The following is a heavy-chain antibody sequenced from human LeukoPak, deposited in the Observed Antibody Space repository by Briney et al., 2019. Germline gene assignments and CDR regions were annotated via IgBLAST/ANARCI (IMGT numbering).Heavy chain of an antibody. Sequence: SEALSLTCSVSDDSFSTHYWTWIRQPPGRGLEWIGYISSIGSTNYNPSLKSRVTIPVDTSKNRFSLTMTSVTAENTAVYYCARDPTTVTKGFDIWGQGTMVTVSS. J-gene: IGHJ3*02. V-gene: IGHV4-59*11. CDR3: ARDPTTVTKGFDI. CDR1: DDSFSTHY. D-gene: IGHD4-17*01. CDR2: ISSIGST.